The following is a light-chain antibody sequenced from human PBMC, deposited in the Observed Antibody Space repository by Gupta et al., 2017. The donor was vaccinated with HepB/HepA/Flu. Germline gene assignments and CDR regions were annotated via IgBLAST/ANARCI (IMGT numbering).Light chain of an antibody. CDR1: NIGIKS. CDR2: DDY. Sequence: SSVLTQTPSVTEAPGQTALITCEGDNIGIKSVHWYQRKPGQAPVLVVYDDYDRPSGRPERLSGTNTGSAATLTINRVEAGDAADYYCQVWDSDSDNVVFGGGTKLTVL. CDR3: QVWDSDSDNVV. J-gene: IGLJ3*02. V-gene: IGLV3-21*02.